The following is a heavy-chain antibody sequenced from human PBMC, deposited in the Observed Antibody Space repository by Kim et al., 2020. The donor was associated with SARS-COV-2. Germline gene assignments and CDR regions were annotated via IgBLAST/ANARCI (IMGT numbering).Heavy chain of an antibody. D-gene: IGHD6-19*01. J-gene: IGHJ4*02. CDR3: ARGADSSGWYYFDY. Sequence: ADSVKGRITISKDNAKNSLYLKMNGLRAEDTAVYYCARGADSSGWYYFDYWGQGTLVTVSS. V-gene: IGHV3-21*01.